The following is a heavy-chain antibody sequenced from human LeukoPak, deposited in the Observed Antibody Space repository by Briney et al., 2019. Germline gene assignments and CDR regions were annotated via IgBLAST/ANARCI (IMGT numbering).Heavy chain of an antibody. CDR1: GGSISSSSYY. CDR3: AKLGYCSGGSCYPTDY. Sequence: SETLSLTCTVSGGSISSSSYYWGWIRQPPGKGLEWIGSIYYSGSSYYNPSLKSRVTISVDTSKSQFSLKLSSVTAADTAVYYCAKLGYCSGGSCYPTDYWGQGTLVTVSS. CDR2: IYYSGSS. D-gene: IGHD2-15*01. J-gene: IGHJ4*02. V-gene: IGHV4-39*01.